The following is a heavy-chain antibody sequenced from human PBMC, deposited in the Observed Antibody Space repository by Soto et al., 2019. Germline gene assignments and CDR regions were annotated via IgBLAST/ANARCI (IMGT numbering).Heavy chain of an antibody. CDR2: IYYSGST. D-gene: IGHD2-15*01. CDR3: ARVTARRPKGYYYYYYGMDV. CDR1: GGSISSYC. V-gene: IGHV4-59*01. J-gene: IGHJ6*02. Sequence: SETLSLTCTVSGGSISSYCWSWIRQPPGKGLEWIGYIYYSGSTNYNPSLKSRVTISVDTSKNQFSLKLSSVTAADTAVYYCARVTARRPKGYYYYYYGMDVWGQGTTVTVSS.